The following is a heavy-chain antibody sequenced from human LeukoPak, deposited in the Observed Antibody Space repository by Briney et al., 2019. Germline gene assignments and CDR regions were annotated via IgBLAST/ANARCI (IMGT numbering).Heavy chain of an antibody. CDR2: ISGSSSYI. CDR1: EFTLSSYS. V-gene: IGHV3-21*01. Sequence: GGSLRLSCAASEFTLSSYSMNWVRQAPGKGLECVSSISGSSSYIYYADSVKGRFTISRDNAKNSLYLQMNSLRAEDTAVYYCARMTTVTIRNIYYYYGMDVWGQGTTVTVSS. J-gene: IGHJ6*02. CDR3: ARMTTVTIRNIYYYYGMDV. D-gene: IGHD4-17*01.